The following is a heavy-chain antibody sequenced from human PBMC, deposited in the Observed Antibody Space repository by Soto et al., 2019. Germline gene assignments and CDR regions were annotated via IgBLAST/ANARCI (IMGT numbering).Heavy chain of an antibody. CDR2: INHSGST. Sequence: QVQLQQWGAGLLKPSETLSLTCAVYGGSFSGYYWSWIRQPPGKGLGWIGEINHSGSTNYNPSLRSRVTISVDTSKNPYSRKLSSVTAADTAVYYCARGAVAGGGLDYWGQGTQVTVSS. V-gene: IGHV4-34*01. J-gene: IGHJ4*02. D-gene: IGHD6-19*01. CDR1: GGSFSGYY. CDR3: ARGAVAGGGLDY.